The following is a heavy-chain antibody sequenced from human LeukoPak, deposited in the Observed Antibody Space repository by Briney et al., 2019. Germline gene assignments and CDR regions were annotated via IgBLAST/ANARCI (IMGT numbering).Heavy chain of an antibody. Sequence: PGGSLRLSCAASGFTFSSYSMNWVRQAPGKGLEWVSSISSSSSYIYYADSVKGRFTISRDNAKNSLYLQMNSLRAEDTAVYYCAREYSSGWYPNYYYGMDVWGQGTTVTVSS. CDR1: GFTFSSYS. D-gene: IGHD6-19*01. J-gene: IGHJ6*02. CDR2: ISSSSSYI. V-gene: IGHV3-21*01. CDR3: AREYSSGWYPNYYYGMDV.